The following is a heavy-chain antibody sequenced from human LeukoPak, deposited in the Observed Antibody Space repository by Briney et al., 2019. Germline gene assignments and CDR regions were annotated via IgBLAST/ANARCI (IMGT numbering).Heavy chain of an antibody. CDR3: ASLFRLWGGGTG. D-gene: IGHD3/OR15-3a*01. Sequence: GASVNVSCKASGGTFSSYAISWVRQAPGQGLEWMGGIIPIFGTANYAQKFQGRVTITTDESTSTAYMELSSLRSEDTAVYYCASLFRLWGGGTGWGQGTLVTVSS. CDR2: IIPIFGTA. V-gene: IGHV1-69*05. CDR1: GGTFSSYA. J-gene: IGHJ4*02.